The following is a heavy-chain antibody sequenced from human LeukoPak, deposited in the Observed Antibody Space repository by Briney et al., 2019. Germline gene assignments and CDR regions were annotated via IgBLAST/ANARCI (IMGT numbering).Heavy chain of an antibody. CDR2: ISGSGGST. Sequence: PGGSLRLSCAASGFTFSRHPMSCVRQAPAQGLEWVSAISGSGGSTYYADSVKGRFTISRDKSKNTLYLQMNSLRAEDTAVYYCAKGLAVAGHFDYWGQGTLVTVSS. CDR1: GFTFSRHP. J-gene: IGHJ4*02. CDR3: AKGLAVAGHFDY. D-gene: IGHD6-19*01. V-gene: IGHV3-23*01.